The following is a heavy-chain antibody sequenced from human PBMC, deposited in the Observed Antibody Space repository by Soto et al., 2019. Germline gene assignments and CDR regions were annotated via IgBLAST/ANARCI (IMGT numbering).Heavy chain of an antibody. CDR3: ARVPVLGLQWSWFDP. D-gene: IGHD2-8*01. J-gene: IGHJ5*02. Sequence: SETLSLTCTVSGASINSGDYYWSWIRQPPGKGLEWIGHIYYSGSTYYNPSLKSRAGISVDSSKSQFSLKLSSVTAADTAVYYCARVPVLGLQWSWFDPWGQGTLVTVSS. CDR2: IYYSGST. CDR1: GASINSGDYY. V-gene: IGHV4-30-4*01.